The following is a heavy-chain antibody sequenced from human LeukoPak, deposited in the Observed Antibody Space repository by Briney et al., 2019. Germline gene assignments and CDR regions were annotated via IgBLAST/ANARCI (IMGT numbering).Heavy chain of an antibody. CDR3: ARPGVGANWFDP. Sequence: SETLSLTCTVSGGSISNYYWSWIRQPAGKGLEWIGRIYRSGSTNYNPSLKSRVTMSVDTSKNQFSLKLNSVTAADTAVYYCARPGVGANWFDPWGQGTLVTVSS. D-gene: IGHD1-26*01. J-gene: IGHJ5*02. CDR1: GGSISNYY. V-gene: IGHV4-4*07. CDR2: IYRSGST.